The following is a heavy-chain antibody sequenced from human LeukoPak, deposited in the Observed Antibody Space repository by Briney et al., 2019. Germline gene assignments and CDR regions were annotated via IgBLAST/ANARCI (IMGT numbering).Heavy chain of an antibody. D-gene: IGHD2-2*01. CDR3: ARDTSDCSSTSCQNWFDP. Sequence: PGGSLRLSCAASGFTFSDYYMSWIRQAPGKGLEWVSYISSSSSYTNYADSVKGRFTISRDNAKNSLYLQMNSLRAEDTAVYYCARDTSDCSSTSCQNWFDPWGQGTLVTATS. V-gene: IGHV3-11*05. J-gene: IGHJ5*02. CDR1: GFTFSDYY. CDR2: ISSSSSYT.